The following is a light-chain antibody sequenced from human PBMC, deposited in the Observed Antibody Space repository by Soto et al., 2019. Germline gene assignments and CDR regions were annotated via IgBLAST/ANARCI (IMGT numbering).Light chain of an antibody. Sequence: QSVLTQPPSASGSPGQSVTISCAGTSSDVGGYNYVSWYQQYPGKAPKLMIYEVINRPSGVPNRFSGSKSGNTASLTISALQAEDEADYYCTSWTSTSTYVFGSGTKVTVL. CDR2: EVI. J-gene: IGLJ1*01. V-gene: IGLV2-14*01. CDR3: TSWTSTSTYV. CDR1: SSDVGGYNY.